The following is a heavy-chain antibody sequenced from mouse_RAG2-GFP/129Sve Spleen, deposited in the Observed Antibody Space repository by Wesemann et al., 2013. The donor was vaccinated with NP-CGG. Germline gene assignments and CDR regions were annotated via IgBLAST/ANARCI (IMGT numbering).Heavy chain of an antibody. CDR1: GYTFTSYW. J-gene: IGHJ3*01. V-gene: IGHV1-7*01. CDR3: AIWAWFAY. D-gene: IGHD4-1*01. CDR2: INPSTGYT. Sequence: GAELAKPGASVKMSCKASGYTFTSYWMHWVKQRPGQGLEWIGYINPSTGYTEYNQKFKDKATLTADKSSSTAYMQLSSLTSEDSAVYYCAIWAWFAYWGPRGDSGSLSLQ.